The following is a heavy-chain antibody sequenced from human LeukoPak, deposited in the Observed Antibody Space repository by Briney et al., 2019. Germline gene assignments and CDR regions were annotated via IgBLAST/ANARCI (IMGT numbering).Heavy chain of an antibody. CDR3: ARVLTLTYGMDV. CDR1: GGSISSYY. D-gene: IGHD3-9*01. J-gene: IGHJ6*02. V-gene: IGHV4-59*01. Sequence: SETLSLTCTVSGGSISSYYWSWIRQPPGKGLEWIGYIYYSGSTNYNPSLKSRVTISVDTSKNQFSLKLSSVTAADTAVYYCARVLTLTYGMDVWGQGTTVTVSS. CDR2: IYYSGST.